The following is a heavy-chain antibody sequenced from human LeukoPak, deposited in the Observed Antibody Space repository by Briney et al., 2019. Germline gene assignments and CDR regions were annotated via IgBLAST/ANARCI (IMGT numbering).Heavy chain of an antibody. Sequence: PGGSLRLSCAASGFTFSSYAMSWVRQAPGKGLEWVANINQDGSEQNYVDSVKGRFTISRDNFKNSLYLQMNSLRVEDTAVYYCARDRAMDDYWGQGTLVTVSS. CDR2: INQDGSEQ. V-gene: IGHV3-7*03. CDR3: ARDRAMDDY. CDR1: GFTFSSYA. J-gene: IGHJ4*02. D-gene: IGHD5-18*01.